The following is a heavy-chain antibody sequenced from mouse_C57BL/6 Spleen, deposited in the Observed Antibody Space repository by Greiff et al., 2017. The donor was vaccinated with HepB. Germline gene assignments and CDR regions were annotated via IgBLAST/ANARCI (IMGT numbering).Heavy chain of an antibody. CDR3: AREGQTGTLAWFAY. CDR1: GYTFTSYW. J-gene: IGHJ3*01. Sequence: QVQLQQPGAELVKPGASVKLSCKASGYTFTSYWMHWVKQRPGRGLEWIGRIDPNSGGTKYNEKFKSKATLTVDKPSSTAYMQLSSLTSEDSAVYYGAREGQTGTLAWFAYWGQGTLVTVSA. D-gene: IGHD4-1*01. V-gene: IGHV1-72*01. CDR2: IDPNSGGT.